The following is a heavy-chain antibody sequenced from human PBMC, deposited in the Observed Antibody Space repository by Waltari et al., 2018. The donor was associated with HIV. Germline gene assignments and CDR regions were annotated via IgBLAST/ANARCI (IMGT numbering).Heavy chain of an antibody. V-gene: IGHV3-66*01. Sequence: EVQLVESGGGLVQPGGSLRLSCAASGFTVRSHYMSWVRQAPGKGLEWVSVIYSGGSTYYADSVKGRFTISRDNSKNTLYLQMNSLRAEDTAVYYCATSPLGVWGNWFDPWGQGTLVTVSS. CDR3: ATSPLGVWGNWFDP. CDR2: IYSGGST. D-gene: IGHD1-26*01. CDR1: GFTVRSHY. J-gene: IGHJ5*02.